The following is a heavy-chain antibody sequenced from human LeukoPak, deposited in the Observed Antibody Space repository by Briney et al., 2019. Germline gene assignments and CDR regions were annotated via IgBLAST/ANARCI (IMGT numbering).Heavy chain of an antibody. V-gene: IGHV3-23*01. D-gene: IGHD3-22*01. CDR3: AKDRGYYYDSSGYYVY. Sequence: PGGSLRLSCAASGFTFSNFLMTWVRQAPGKGPEWVSAISGSGGSTYYADSVKGRFTISRDNSKNTLYLQMNSLRAEDTAVYYCAKDRGYYYDSSGYYVYWGQGTLVTVSS. CDR2: ISGSGGST. J-gene: IGHJ4*02. CDR1: GFTFSNFL.